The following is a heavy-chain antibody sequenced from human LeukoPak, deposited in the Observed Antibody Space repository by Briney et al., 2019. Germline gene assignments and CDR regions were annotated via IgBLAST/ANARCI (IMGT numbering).Heavy chain of an antibody. V-gene: IGHV3-48*01. J-gene: IGHJ4*02. Sequence: GGSLRLSCAASGFTFSSYSMNWVRQPPGKGLEWVSYISSDSNTKYYADSVKGRFTISNDNTKNSLYLQMNSPRADHTAVYYCARGLYGDHGGYWGQGTLVTVSS. CDR3: ARGLYGDHGGY. CDR1: GFTFSSYS. D-gene: IGHD4-17*01. CDR2: ISSDSNTK.